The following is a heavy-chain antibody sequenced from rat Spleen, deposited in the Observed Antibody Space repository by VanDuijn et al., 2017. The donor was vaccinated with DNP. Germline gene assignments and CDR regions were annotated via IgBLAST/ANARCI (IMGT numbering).Heavy chain of an antibody. CDR2: ISTSGGST. CDR1: GFTFSNSD. Sequence: EVQLVESGGGLVQPGRSLKLSCAASGFTFSNSDMAWVRQAPTKGLEWVASISTSGGSTYYRDSVKGRFTISRDNAKSTLYLQMNSLRSEDTATYYCARYYGYYYAMDAWGQGTSVTVSS. CDR3: ARYYGYYYAMDA. J-gene: IGHJ4*01. D-gene: IGHD1-6*01. V-gene: IGHV5S23*01.